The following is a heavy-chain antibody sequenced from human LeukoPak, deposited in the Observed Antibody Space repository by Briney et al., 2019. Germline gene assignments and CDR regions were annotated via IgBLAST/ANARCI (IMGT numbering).Heavy chain of an antibody. CDR3: ARVYSGSYHDAFDI. D-gene: IGHD1-26*01. J-gene: IGHJ3*02. V-gene: IGHV3-23*01. CDR2: ISGSGGST. CDR1: GFTFSSYG. Sequence: GGTLRLSCAASGFTFSSYGMSWVRQAPGKGLEWVSAISGSGGSTYYADSVKGRFTISRDNSRNTLYLQMNSLRAEDTAVYYCARVYSGSYHDAFDIWGQGTMVTVSS.